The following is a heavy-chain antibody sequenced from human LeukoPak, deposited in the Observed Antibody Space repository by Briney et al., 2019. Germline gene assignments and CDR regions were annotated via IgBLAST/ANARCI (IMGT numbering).Heavy chain of an antibody. D-gene: IGHD6-13*01. CDR2: MNPNSGNT. J-gene: IGHJ5*02. CDR3: ARGRSGFSSSWYDP. CDR1: GGTFSSYA. V-gene: IGHV1-8*02. Sequence: ASVKVSCKASGGTFSSYAISWVRQAPGQGLEWMGWMNPNSGNTGYAQKFQGRVTMTRNTSISTAYMELSSLRSEDTAVYYCARGRSGFSSSWYDPWGQGTLVTVSS.